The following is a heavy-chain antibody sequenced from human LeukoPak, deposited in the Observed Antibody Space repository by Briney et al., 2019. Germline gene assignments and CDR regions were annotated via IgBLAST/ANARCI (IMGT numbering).Heavy chain of an antibody. CDR2: IKQDGSEK. V-gene: IGHV3-7*01. D-gene: IGHD5-12*01. Sequence: GSLRLSCAASGFTFRRHWMSWIRQSPGKGLEWVANIKQDGSEKYYLDSVKGRFTISKDNAKNSLYLEMNSLRVEDTAVYYCTKLSAGYDIWGQGTMVTVSS. CDR3: TKLSAGYDI. J-gene: IGHJ3*02. CDR1: GFTFRRHW.